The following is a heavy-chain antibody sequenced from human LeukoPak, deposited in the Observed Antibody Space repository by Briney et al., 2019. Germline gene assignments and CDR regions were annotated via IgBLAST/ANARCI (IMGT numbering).Heavy chain of an antibody. CDR3: AKDSREWY. Sequence: GGSLRLSCAAAGFSFSDYSMNWVRQAPGKGLEWVSSISHSGSYIYDADSVKGRFTISRDNAKNLLFLQMNSLRAEDTAVYYCAKDSREWYWGQGTLVTVSS. CDR1: GFSFSDYS. J-gene: IGHJ4*02. V-gene: IGHV3-21*01. D-gene: IGHD2-8*01. CDR2: ISHSGSYI.